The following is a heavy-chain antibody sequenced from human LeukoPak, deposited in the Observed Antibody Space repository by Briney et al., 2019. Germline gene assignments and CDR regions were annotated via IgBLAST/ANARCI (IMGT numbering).Heavy chain of an antibody. CDR1: GYTFTSYG. D-gene: IGHD6-13*01. CDR3: ARDRAFLAAAGPAAYYYYGMDV. Sequence: ASVKVSCKASGYTFTSYGISWVRQAPGQGLEWMGWINPNSGGTNYAQKFQGRVTMTRDTSISTAYMELSRLRSDDTAVYYCARDRAFLAAAGPAAYYYYGMDVWGQGTTVTVSS. V-gene: IGHV1-2*02. J-gene: IGHJ6*02. CDR2: INPNSGGT.